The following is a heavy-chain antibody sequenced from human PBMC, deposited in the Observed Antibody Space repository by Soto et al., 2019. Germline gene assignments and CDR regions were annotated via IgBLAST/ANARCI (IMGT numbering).Heavy chain of an antibody. J-gene: IGHJ5*02. Sequence: EVQLVESGGGLVQPGRSLRLSCAASGFTFDDYAMHWVRQAPGKGLEWVSGISWNSGSIGYADSVKGRFTISRDNAKNSLYLPMNSLRAEDTALYSWALPHPPGSSINRGGFDPWGQGTLVTVSS. CDR2: ISWNSGSI. CDR1: GFTFDDYA. D-gene: IGHD3-10*01. CDR3: ALPHPPGSSINRGGFDP. V-gene: IGHV3-9*01.